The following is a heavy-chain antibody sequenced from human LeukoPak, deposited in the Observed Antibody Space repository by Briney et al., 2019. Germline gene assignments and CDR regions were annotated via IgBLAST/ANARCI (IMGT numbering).Heavy chain of an antibody. D-gene: IGHD3-3*01. J-gene: IGHJ4*02. V-gene: IGHV1-46*01. Sequence: GASVKVSCKASGYTFTSYYMHWVRQAPGQGLEWMGIINPSGGSTSYAQKFQGRVTMTKDMSTSTVYMELSSLRSEDTAVYYCARDAAVEDYDFWSGYYFRWNGWDNAGYYFDYWGQGTLVTVSS. CDR2: INPSGGST. CDR1: GYTFTSYY. CDR3: ARDAAVEDYDFWSGYYFRWNGWDNAGYYFDY.